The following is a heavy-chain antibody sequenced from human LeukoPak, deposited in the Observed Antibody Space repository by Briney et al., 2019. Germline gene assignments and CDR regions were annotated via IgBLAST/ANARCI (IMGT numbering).Heavy chain of an antibody. D-gene: IGHD3-3*01. V-gene: IGHV3-30*18. J-gene: IGHJ6*03. CDR1: GFTFSSYG. Sequence: GGSLRLSCAASGFTFSSYGMHWVRQAPGKGLEWVAVISYDGSNKYYADSVKGRFTISRDNSKNTLYLQMNSLRAEDTAVYYCAKDEGLVDDFWSRDMDVWGKGTTVTVSS. CDR3: AKDEGLVDDFWSRDMDV. CDR2: ISYDGSNK.